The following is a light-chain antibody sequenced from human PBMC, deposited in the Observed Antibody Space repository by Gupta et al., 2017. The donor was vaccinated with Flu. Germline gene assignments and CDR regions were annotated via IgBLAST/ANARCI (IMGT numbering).Light chain of an antibody. V-gene: IGKV2-24*01. Sequence: DIVMTQTPLSSPVTLGQPASISCRSSQSLVHSDGYTYLSWLQQRPGQPPRLLIYDSSTRGSGVPDRFSGSGAGTDFTLKISRVEPEDVGVYYCRQAKQFPYTFGQGTKMEIK. CDR3: RQAKQFPYT. CDR1: QSLVHSDGYTY. J-gene: IGKJ2*01. CDR2: DSS.